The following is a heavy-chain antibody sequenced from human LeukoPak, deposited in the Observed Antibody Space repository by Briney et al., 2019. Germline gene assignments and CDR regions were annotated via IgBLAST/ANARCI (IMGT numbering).Heavy chain of an antibody. CDR2: INHSGST. V-gene: IGHV4-34*01. D-gene: IGHD3-22*01. CDR3: ARAVSYDSSGYYY. CDR1: GGSFSGYY. J-gene: IGHJ4*02. Sequence: SETLSLTCAVYGGSFSGYYWSWIRQPPGKGLEWIGEINHSGSTNYNPSLKSRVTISVDTSKNHFSLKLSSVTAADTAVYYCARAVSYDSSGYYYWGQGTLVTVSS.